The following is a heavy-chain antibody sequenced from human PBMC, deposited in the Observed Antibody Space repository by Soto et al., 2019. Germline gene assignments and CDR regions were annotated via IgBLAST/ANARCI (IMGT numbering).Heavy chain of an antibody. CDR3: ARAQYYYDSSGYYFFDY. V-gene: IGHV1-69*13. D-gene: IGHD3-22*01. CDR2: IIPIFGTA. Sequence: SVKVSYKPCVGTFSSYSISGLQQAPRRELEWMGGIIPIFGTANYAQKFQWRVTITADESTSTAYMELSSLRSDDTAVYYCARAQYYYDSSGYYFFDYWGQGTLVTVSS. J-gene: IGHJ4*02. CDR1: VGTFSSYS.